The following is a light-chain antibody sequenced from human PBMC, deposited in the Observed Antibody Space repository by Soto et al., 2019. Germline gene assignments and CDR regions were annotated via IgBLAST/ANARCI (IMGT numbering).Light chain of an antibody. CDR3: QQYNSYLYT. CDR1: QSIISW. V-gene: IGKV1-5*03. Sequence: DIQMTQSPSTLAVSVGDRVTITCRASQSIISWLAWYQQKPGKAPKLLIYKASGLESGGTYRFRGRGSGTEFPLTISRLRPDDFATYFCQQYNSYLYTFGQGTKLKIK. J-gene: IGKJ2*01. CDR2: KAS.